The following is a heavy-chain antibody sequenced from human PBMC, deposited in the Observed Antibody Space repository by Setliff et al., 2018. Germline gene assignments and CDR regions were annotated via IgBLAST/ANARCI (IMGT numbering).Heavy chain of an antibody. V-gene: IGHV3-7*01. CDR3: ARDVFDFRTGQAGP. Sequence: PGESLKISCAASGFVFSSLWMAWVRQAPGKGLEWVANINQRGSDQFYVESVKGRFTIARDNAKNSLYLQMNSLRVEDTAVYYCARDVFDFRTGQAGPWGQGTLVTVSS. CDR1: GFVFSSLW. J-gene: IGHJ5*02. CDR2: INQRGSDQ. D-gene: IGHD3-3*01.